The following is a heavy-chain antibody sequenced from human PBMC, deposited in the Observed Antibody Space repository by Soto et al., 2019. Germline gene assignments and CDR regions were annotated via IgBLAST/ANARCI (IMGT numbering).Heavy chain of an antibody. CDR1: GLSFSNTW. D-gene: IGHD2-2*01. V-gene: IGHV3-74*03. Sequence: PRGSLRLSCTASGLSFSNTWMHWVRQAPGKGLVWVSHINSDGSTTTYADSVKGRFTISRDNTKNTVYLQMNSLRADDTAVYHCATDRSYAQKGWGQGTTVTVSS. CDR2: INSDGSTT. CDR3: ATDRSYAQKG. J-gene: IGHJ6*02.